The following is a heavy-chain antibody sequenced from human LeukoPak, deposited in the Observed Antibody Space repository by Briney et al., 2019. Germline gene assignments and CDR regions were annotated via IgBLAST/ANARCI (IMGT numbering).Heavy chain of an antibody. V-gene: IGHV1-69*04. J-gene: IGHJ4*02. Sequence: SVKVSCKASGGTFSSYAISWVRQAPGQGLEWMGRIIPILGIANYAQKLQGRVTMTTDTSTSTAYMELRSLRSDDTAVYYCAREAGATFWGQGTLVTVSS. D-gene: IGHD1-26*01. CDR3: AREAGATF. CDR1: GGTFSSYA. CDR2: IIPILGIA.